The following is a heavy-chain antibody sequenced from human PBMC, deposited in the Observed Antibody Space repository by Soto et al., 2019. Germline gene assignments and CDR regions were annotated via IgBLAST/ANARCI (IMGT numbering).Heavy chain of an antibody. CDR2: IKQDGSEK. CDR1: GFTFSSYW. Sequence: GGSLRLSCAASGFTFSSYWMSWVRQAPGKGLEWVANIKQDGSEKYYVDSVKGRFTISRDNAKNSLYLQMNSLRAEDTAVYYCARDKGNRQLDQGFDPWGQGTLVTVSS. CDR3: ARDKGNRQLDQGFDP. V-gene: IGHV3-7*03. J-gene: IGHJ5*02. D-gene: IGHD6-6*01.